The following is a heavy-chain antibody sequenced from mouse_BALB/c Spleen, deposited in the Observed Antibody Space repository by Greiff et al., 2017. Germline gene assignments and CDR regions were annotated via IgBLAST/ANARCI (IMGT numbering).Heavy chain of an antibody. V-gene: IGHV5-17*02. CDR3: ARSRYYFDY. Sequence: VQLKESGGGLVQPGGSRKLSCAASGFTFSSFGMHWVRQAPEKGLEWVAYISSGSSTIYYADTVKGRFTISRDNPKNTLFLQMTSLRSEDTAMYYCARSRYYFDYWGQGTTLTVSS. CDR1: GFTFSSFG. CDR2: ISSGSSTI. J-gene: IGHJ2*01.